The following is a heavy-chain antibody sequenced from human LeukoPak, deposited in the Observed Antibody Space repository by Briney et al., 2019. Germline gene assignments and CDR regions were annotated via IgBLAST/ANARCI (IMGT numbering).Heavy chain of an antibody. J-gene: IGHJ4*02. CDR3: ARGRGSSPNFDY. D-gene: IGHD1-26*01. CDR1: GGSISSGGYS. Sequence: SETLSLTCTVSGGSISSGGYSWSWIRQPPGKGLEWVGYIYHSESTYYNPSLKSRVTVSVDRSKNQFSLKLSSVTAADTAVYYCARGRGSSPNFDYWGQGTLVTVSS. CDR2: IYHSEST. V-gene: IGHV4-30-2*01.